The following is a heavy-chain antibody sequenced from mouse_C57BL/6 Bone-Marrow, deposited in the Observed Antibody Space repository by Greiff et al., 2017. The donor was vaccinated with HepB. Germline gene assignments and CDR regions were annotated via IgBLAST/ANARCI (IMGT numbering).Heavy chain of an antibody. V-gene: IGHV1-69*01. J-gene: IGHJ3*01. CDR2: IDPSDSYT. CDR1: GYTFTSYW. Sequence: VQLQQPGAELVMPGASVKLSCKASGYTFTSYWMHWVKQRPGQGLEWIGEIDPSDSYTNYNQKFKGKSTLTVDKSSSTAYMQLSSLTSEDSAVYYCARGYLWFAYWGQGTLVTVSA. D-gene: IGHD1-2*01. CDR3: ARGYLWFAY.